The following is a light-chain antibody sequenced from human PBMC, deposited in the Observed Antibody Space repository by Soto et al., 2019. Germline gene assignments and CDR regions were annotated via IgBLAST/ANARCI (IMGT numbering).Light chain of an antibody. Sequence: EIVLTQSPGTLSLSPGERATLSCRASQSVSNNYLAWYQQKPGQAPRLLIYDASNRATGIPDRFSGSGSGTDFTLTISRLEPEDFAVYYCQQYGSSPPVTFGGGTKVDIK. V-gene: IGKV3-20*01. CDR1: QSVSNNY. J-gene: IGKJ4*01. CDR3: QQYGSSPPVT. CDR2: DAS.